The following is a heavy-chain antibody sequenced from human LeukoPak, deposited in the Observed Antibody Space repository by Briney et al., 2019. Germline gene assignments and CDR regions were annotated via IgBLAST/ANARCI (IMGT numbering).Heavy chain of an antibody. Sequence: GGSLRLSCVASGFTFSSSAMSWVRLAPGKGLEWVSTISGNGGSTYYADSVKGRFTISRDNSKNTLYLQMNRLRAEDTAVYYCAKTFGVVLRLDYWAQGTRVTVSS. J-gene: IGHJ4*02. V-gene: IGHV3-23*01. D-gene: IGHD3-3*01. CDR1: GFTFSSSA. CDR3: AKTFGVVLRLDY. CDR2: ISGNGGST.